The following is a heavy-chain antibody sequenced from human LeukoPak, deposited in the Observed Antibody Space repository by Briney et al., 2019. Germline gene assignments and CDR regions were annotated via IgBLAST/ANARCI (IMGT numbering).Heavy chain of an antibody. V-gene: IGHV3-21*01. J-gene: IGHJ4*02. CDR1: GFTFSSYS. CDR2: ISSSSSYI. CDR3: ASTVTTRAPFDY. D-gene: IGHD4-11*01. Sequence: GGSLRLSCAASGFTFSSYSMNWVRQAPGKGLEWVSSISSSSSYIYYADSVKGRSTISRDNAKNSLYLQMNSLRAKDTAVYYCASTVTTRAPFDYWGQGTLVTVSS.